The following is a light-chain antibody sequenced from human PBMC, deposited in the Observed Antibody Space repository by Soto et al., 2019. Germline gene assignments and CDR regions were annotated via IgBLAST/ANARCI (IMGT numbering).Light chain of an antibody. CDR1: QSVLYSSNNKNH. CDR3: QQFYSLPLT. Sequence: DIVMTQSPDSLAVSLGERATINCKSSQSVLYSSNNKNHLAWYQQKPGQPPKLVIDWASTREPGVPDRFSGSGSGTDFTLTINSLQPEDVAVYYCQQFYSLPLTCGGGTKVEIK. CDR2: WAS. J-gene: IGKJ4*02. V-gene: IGKV4-1*01.